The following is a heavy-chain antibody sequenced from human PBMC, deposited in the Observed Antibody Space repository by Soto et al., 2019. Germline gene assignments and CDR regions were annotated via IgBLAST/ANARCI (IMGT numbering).Heavy chain of an antibody. D-gene: IGHD6-19*01. CDR3: ARGSAGYSSGWYPSDAFDI. Sequence: PGGSLRLSCASSGFTFISYSMNLVRQAPGKGLEWVSSISSSSSYIYYADSVKGRFTISRDNAKNSLYLQMNSLRAEDTAVYYCARGSAGYSSGWYPSDAFDIWGQGTRVTAS. V-gene: IGHV3-21*01. CDR2: ISSSSSYI. J-gene: IGHJ3*02. CDR1: GFTFISYS.